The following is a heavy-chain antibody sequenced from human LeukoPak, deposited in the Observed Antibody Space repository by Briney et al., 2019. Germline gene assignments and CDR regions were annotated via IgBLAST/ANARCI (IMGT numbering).Heavy chain of an antibody. V-gene: IGHV1-8*03. J-gene: IGHJ6*03. D-gene: IGHD6-6*01. Sequence: GASVKVSCKASGYTFTSYDINWVRQATGQGLEWMGWMNPNSGNTGYAQKFQGRVTITRNTSISTAYMELSSLRSEDTAVYYCARGGGIAARPRYYYYYMDVWGKGTTVTVSS. CDR1: GYTFTSYD. CDR3: ARGGGIAARPRYYYYYMDV. CDR2: MNPNSGNT.